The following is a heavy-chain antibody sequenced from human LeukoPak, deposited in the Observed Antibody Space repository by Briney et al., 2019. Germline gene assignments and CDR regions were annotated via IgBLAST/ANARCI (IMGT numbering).Heavy chain of an antibody. CDR1: GFPFSSYV. D-gene: IGHD5-18*01. Sequence: GGSLRLSCAASGFPFSSYVMYWVRQAPGKGLEWVALISYDGSNKYYTDSVKGRFTISRDNSKNTLYLQMNSLRAEDTAVYYCARDRHSNLDYWGQGTLVTVSS. J-gene: IGHJ4*02. CDR3: ARDRHSNLDY. V-gene: IGHV3-30-3*01. CDR2: ISYDGSNK.